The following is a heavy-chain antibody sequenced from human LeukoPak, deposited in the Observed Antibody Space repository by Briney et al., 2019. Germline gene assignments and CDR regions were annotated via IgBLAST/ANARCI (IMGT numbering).Heavy chain of an antibody. CDR1: GFTFSSYS. Sequence: GGSLRLSCAASGFTFSSYSMNWVRQAPGKGLEWVANIKQDGSEKYYVDSVKGRFTISRDNAKNLLYLQMNRLRAEDTAVYYCARTYSPFDYWGQETLVAVSS. CDR2: IKQDGSEK. V-gene: IGHV3-7*03. D-gene: IGHD4-11*01. J-gene: IGHJ4*02. CDR3: ARTYSPFDY.